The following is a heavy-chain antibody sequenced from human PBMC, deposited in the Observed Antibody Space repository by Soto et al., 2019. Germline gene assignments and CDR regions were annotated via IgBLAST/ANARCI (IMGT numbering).Heavy chain of an antibody. J-gene: IGHJ4*02. Sequence: QVQLQESGPGLVKPSQTLSLTCTVSGGSISSGNYYWSWIRQPPGKGLWWIGFISYSGSTYYSTSLKSRVTISVDTSKSQFSLNLSFVTAADTAVYYCATMGTPATGLYFFDYWGQGSLVTVSS. CDR2: ISYSGST. D-gene: IGHD2-15*01. CDR3: ATMGTPATGLYFFDY. CDR1: GGSISSGNYY. V-gene: IGHV4-30-4*01.